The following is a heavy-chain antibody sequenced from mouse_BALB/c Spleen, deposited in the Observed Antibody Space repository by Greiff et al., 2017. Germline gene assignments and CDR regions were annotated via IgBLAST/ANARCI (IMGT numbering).Heavy chain of an antibody. CDR2: ISTYYGDA. J-gene: IGHJ2*01. CDR3: ARSYALYYFDY. Sequence: LQESGAELVRPGVSVKISCKGSGYTFTDYAMHWVKQSHAKSLEWIGVISTYYGDASYNQKFKGKATMTVDKSSSTAYMELARLTSEDSAIYYCARSYALYYFDYWGQGTTLTVSS. CDR1: GYTFTDYA. D-gene: IGHD6-5*01. V-gene: IGHV1S137*01.